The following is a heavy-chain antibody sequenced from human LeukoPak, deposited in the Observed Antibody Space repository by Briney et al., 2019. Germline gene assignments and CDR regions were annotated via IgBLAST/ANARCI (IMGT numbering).Heavy chain of an antibody. D-gene: IGHD6-19*01. Sequence: GGSLRLSCVASGLSFNYYGMHWVRQAPGRGPEWVAFIRYDGSATFYRDSVKGRFTISRDNSENTLYLQMNSLRAEDTAVYYCAKSRLSSGPQRSLFGRWDYWGQGTLVTVSS. CDR2: IRYDGSAT. CDR3: AKSRLSSGPQRSLFGRWDY. J-gene: IGHJ4*02. CDR1: GLSFNYYG. V-gene: IGHV3-30*02.